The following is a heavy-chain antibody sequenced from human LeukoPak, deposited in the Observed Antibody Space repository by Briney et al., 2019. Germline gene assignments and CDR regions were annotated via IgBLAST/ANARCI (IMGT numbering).Heavy chain of an antibody. V-gene: IGHV4-39*07. CDR3: ARGNVLRFLEWLSHGEWFDP. CDR2: INHSGST. J-gene: IGHJ5*02. Sequence: SETLSLTCTVSGGSISSSSYSWGWIRQPPGKGLEWIGEINHSGSTNYNPSLKSRVTISVDTSKNQFSLKLSSVTAADTAVYYCARGNVLRFLEWLSHGEWFDPWGQGTLVTVSS. D-gene: IGHD3-3*01. CDR1: GGSISSSSYS.